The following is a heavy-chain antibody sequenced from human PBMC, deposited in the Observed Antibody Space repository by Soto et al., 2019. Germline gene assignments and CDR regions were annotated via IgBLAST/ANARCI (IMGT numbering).Heavy chain of an antibody. D-gene: IGHD2-21*01. CDR2: IYYSGST. V-gene: IGHV4-31*03. CDR1: GGSISSGGYY. CDR3: ARHRASWQGFHY. Sequence: QVQLQQSGPGLVKPSQTLSLTCSVSGGSISSGGYYWSWIRQHQEKGLEWIGYIYYSGSTNYNPSLTSRVIISVDTSSIRFSLDLRSVTAAGTAIYYCARHRASWQGFHYWGQGTLVTVSS. J-gene: IGHJ4*02.